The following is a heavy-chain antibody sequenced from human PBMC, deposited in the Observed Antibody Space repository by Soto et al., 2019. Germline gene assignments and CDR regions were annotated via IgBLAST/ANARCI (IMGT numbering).Heavy chain of an antibody. J-gene: IGHJ4*02. Sequence: GGSLRLSCAASGFTFSSYAMAWVRQAPGKGLEWVSALTETGGSTYYAASVKGRFTISRDNSRSTLYLQMDRLRVDDTAVYYCAKIKGAITFLHFDNWGQGTLVTVSS. CDR2: LTETGGST. CDR3: AKIKGAITFLHFDN. CDR1: GFTFSSYA. D-gene: IGHD3-16*01. V-gene: IGHV3-23*01.